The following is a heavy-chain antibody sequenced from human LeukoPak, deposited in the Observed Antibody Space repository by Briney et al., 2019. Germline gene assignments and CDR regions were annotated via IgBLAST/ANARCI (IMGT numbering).Heavy chain of an antibody. Sequence: SETLSLTCAVYVGSFSGYYWSWIRQPPGTGLEWIGEINHSGSTNYNPSLKRPLTISVATSKNQFSLKLSSVTAADTAVYYCARGPAVYSSGYYYTRRFDYWGQRILVTASS. J-gene: IGHJ4*02. CDR2: INHSGST. V-gene: IGHV4-34*01. CDR3: ARGPAVYSSGYYYTRRFDY. D-gene: IGHD3-22*01. CDR1: VGSFSGYY.